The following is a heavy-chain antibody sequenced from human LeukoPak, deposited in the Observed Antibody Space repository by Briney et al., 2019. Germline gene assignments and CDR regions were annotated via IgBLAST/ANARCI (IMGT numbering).Heavy chain of an antibody. V-gene: IGHV4-4*02. CDR2: IYHSGST. J-gene: IGHJ4*02. CDR1: GGSISSSNW. CDR3: ATLGYSYGTDY. Sequence: SETLSLTCAVSGGSISSSNWWSWVRPPPGKGLEWIGEIYHSGSTNYNPSLKSRVTISVDTSKNQFSLKLSSVTAADTAVYYCATLGYSYGTDYWGQGTLVTVSS. D-gene: IGHD5-18*01.